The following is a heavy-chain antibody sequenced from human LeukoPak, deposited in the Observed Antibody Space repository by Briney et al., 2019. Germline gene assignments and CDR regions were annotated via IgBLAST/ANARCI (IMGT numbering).Heavy chain of an antibody. Sequence: GGSLRLSCAASGFTFSDYYMSWIRQPPGKGLEWVSYISSSSSYTNYADSVKGRFTISRDNAKNSLYLQMNSLRAEDTAVYYCARGYDILTGYSPFFYYGMDVWGKGTTVTVSS. V-gene: IGHV3-11*06. J-gene: IGHJ6*04. D-gene: IGHD3-9*01. CDR3: ARGYDILTGYSPFFYYGMDV. CDR1: GFTFSDYY. CDR2: ISSSSSYT.